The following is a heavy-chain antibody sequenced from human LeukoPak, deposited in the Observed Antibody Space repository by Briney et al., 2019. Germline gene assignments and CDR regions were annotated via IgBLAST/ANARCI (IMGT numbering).Heavy chain of an antibody. D-gene: IGHD1-26*01. Sequence: PGGSLRLSCVASGFTFSGSAIHWVRQASGGKGLEWVGRIRSIGNNYATAYAASVRGRFTISRDDSKNTAYLQMNSLETEDTAVYYCTTPSSSGSYQYWGQGTLVTVSS. CDR2: IRSIGNNYAT. CDR1: GFTFSGSA. CDR3: TTPSSSGSYQY. J-gene: IGHJ4*02. V-gene: IGHV3-73*01.